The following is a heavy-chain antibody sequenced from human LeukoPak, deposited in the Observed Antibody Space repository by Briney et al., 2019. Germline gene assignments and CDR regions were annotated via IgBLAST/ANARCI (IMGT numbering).Heavy chain of an antibody. V-gene: IGHV3-7*04. Sequence: PGGSLRLSCAASGFSFSSYWMSWVRQAPGKGLEWVVNIKQDGSEKYYVDSVKGRFTISRDNAKNSLYLQMNSLRAEDTAVYFCARYRGSGCFDPWGQGTLVTVSS. J-gene: IGHJ5*02. CDR1: GFSFSSYW. D-gene: IGHD2-15*01. CDR3: ARYRGSGCFDP. CDR2: IKQDGSEK.